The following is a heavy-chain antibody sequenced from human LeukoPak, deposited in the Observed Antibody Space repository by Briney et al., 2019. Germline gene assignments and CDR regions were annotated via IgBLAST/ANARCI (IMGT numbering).Heavy chain of an antibody. CDR3: ARDWRYNDILTGYSPGY. D-gene: IGHD3-9*01. J-gene: IGHJ4*02. V-gene: IGHV3-30*01. Sequence: GRFTISRDNSKNTLYLQMNSLRAEDTAVYYCARDWRYNDILTGYSPGYWGQGTLVTVSS.